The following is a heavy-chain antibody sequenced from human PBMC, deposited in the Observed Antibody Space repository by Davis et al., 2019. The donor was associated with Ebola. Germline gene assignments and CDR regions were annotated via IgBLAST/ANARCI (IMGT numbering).Heavy chain of an antibody. D-gene: IGHD3-10*01. CDR1: GFTFSSYA. V-gene: IGHV3-23*01. CDR3: AKEENYYGSGSYYTFFDY. Sequence: GGSLRLSCAASGFTFSSYAMSWVRQAPGKGLEWVSAISGSGGSTYYADSVKGRFTISRDNSKNTLYLQMNSLRAEDTAVYYCAKEENYYGSGSYYTFFDYWGQGTLVTVSS. CDR2: ISGSGGST. J-gene: IGHJ4*02.